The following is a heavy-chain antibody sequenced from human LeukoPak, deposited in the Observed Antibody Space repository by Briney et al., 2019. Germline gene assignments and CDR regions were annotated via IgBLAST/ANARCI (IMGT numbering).Heavy chain of an antibody. J-gene: IGHJ3*02. CDR3: ARDPPFGDPLLGAFDI. Sequence: GALRLSCAASGFTFSSYGMHWVRQAPGKGLEWVAVISYDGSNKYYADSVKGRFTITRDNSKNTLYLQMNSLRAEDTAVYYCARDPPFGDPLLGAFDIWGQGTMVTVSS. CDR2: ISYDGSNK. CDR1: GFTFSSYG. V-gene: IGHV3-30*03. D-gene: IGHD3-10*01.